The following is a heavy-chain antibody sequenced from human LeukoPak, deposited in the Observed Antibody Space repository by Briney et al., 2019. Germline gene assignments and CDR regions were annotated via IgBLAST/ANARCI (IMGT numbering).Heavy chain of an antibody. Sequence: GGSLRLSCAASGFTFSSYGMHWVRQAPGKGLEWVAVIWYDGSNKYYADPVKGRFTISRDNSKNTLYLQMNSLRAEDTAVYYCAKGRNDCSGGSCHYLDAFDIWGQGTMVTVSS. CDR1: GFTFSSYG. D-gene: IGHD2-15*01. J-gene: IGHJ3*02. V-gene: IGHV3-33*06. CDR2: IWYDGSNK. CDR3: AKGRNDCSGGSCHYLDAFDI.